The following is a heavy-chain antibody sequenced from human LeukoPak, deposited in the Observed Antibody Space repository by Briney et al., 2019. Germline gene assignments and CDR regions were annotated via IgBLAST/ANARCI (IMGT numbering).Heavy chain of an antibody. Sequence: GGSLRLSCAASGFTFSSYSMNWVRQVPGKGLEWVASVSQDEKTKPYVDSVKGRFTISRDNSRNTLYLQVNSLRGEDTAVYFCAKDVPASWAPDYWGQGTLVTVSS. CDR3: AKDVPASWAPDY. D-gene: IGHD3-16*01. J-gene: IGHJ4*02. V-gene: IGHV3-30*18. CDR1: GFTFSSYS. CDR2: VSQDEKTK.